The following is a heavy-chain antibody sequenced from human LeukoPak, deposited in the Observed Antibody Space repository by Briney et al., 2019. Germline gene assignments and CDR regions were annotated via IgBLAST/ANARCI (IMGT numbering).Heavy chain of an antibody. CDR2: IWYDGSNK. V-gene: IGHV3-33*01. CDR1: GFTFSSYG. Sequence: PGGSLRLSCAASGFTFSSYGMHWVRQAPGKGLEWGAVIWYDGSNKYYADSVKGRFTISRDNSKNTLYLQMNSLRAEDTAVYYCARDHHQSRYQLPHYWGQGTLVTVSS. D-gene: IGHD2-2*01. J-gene: IGHJ4*02. CDR3: ARDHHQSRYQLPHY.